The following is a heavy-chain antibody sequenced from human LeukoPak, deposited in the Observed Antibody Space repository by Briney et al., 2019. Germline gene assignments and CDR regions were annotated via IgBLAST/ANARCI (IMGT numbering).Heavy chain of an antibody. CDR2: SYNTGST. CDR3: ARRHYDILTGYRYYYYYMDV. V-gene: IGHV4-39*01. D-gene: IGHD3-9*01. Sequence: SETLSLTCTVSGGSISSSSYYWGWIRQPPGKGLEWIGSSYNTGSTYYNPSLKSRVTISVDTSKNQFSLKLSSVTAADTAVYYCARRHYDILTGYRYYYYYMDVWGKGTTVTGSS. J-gene: IGHJ6*03. CDR1: GGSISSSSYY.